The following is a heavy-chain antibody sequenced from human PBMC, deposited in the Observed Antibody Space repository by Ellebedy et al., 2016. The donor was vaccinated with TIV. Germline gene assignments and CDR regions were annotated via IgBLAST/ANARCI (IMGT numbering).Heavy chain of an antibody. CDR1: GLTVSSNY. V-gene: IGHV3-53*01. CDR2: IYSAGNT. CDR3: ASEPAQDKWFKS. D-gene: IGHD2-2*01. J-gene: IGHJ5*01. Sequence: GESLKISXAASGLTVSSNYMLWVRQAPGKGLEWVSTIYSAGNTYYVDSVRGRFTISRDNSKNTVYLQMNSLRAEDTAVYYCASEPAQDKWFKSWGQGTLVTVSS.